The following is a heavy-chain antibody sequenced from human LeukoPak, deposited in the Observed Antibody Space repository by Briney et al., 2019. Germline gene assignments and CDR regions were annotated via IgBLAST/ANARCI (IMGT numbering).Heavy chain of an antibody. CDR1: GGTFSSYA. Sequence: SVKVSRKASGGTFSSYAISWVRRAPGQGLEWMGGIIPIFGTANYAQKFQGRVTITTDESTSTAYMELSSLRSEDTAVYYCARSRAYYDFWSAPGDYYYYYMDVWGKGTTVTVSS. D-gene: IGHD3-3*01. V-gene: IGHV1-69*05. CDR3: ARSRAYYDFWSAPGDYYYYYMDV. J-gene: IGHJ6*03. CDR2: IIPIFGTA.